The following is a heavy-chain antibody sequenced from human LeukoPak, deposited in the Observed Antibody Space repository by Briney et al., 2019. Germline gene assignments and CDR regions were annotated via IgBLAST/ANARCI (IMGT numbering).Heavy chain of an antibody. V-gene: IGHV3-7*01. CDR1: GFTFSSYW. CDR3: AREMRYQLLLNDAFDI. D-gene: IGHD2-2*01. J-gene: IGHJ3*02. CDR2: IKQDGSEK. Sequence: GGSLRLSCAASGFTFSSYWMSWVRQAPGKGLEWVANIKQDGSEKYYVDSVKGRFTISRDNAKNSLYLQMNSLRAEDTAVYYCAREMRYQLLLNDAFDIWGQGTMVTVSS.